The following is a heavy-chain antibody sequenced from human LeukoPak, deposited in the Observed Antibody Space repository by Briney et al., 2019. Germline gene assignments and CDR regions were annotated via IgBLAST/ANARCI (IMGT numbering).Heavy chain of an antibody. Sequence: PSETLSLTCTVSGGSISSGDYYWSWIRQPPGRGLEYIGHIYYNGNTDYNPSLKSRVTMSVDTSKNQFSLNLNSLTAADTAVYYCARWYCSSGTCYYLDYWGHGTLVTVSS. CDR1: GGSISSGDYY. D-gene: IGHD2-2*01. V-gene: IGHV4-61*08. J-gene: IGHJ4*01. CDR2: IYYNGNT. CDR3: ARWYCSSGTCYYLDY.